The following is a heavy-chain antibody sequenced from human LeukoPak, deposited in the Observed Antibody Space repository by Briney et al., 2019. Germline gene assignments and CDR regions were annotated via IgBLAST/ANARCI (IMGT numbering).Heavy chain of an antibody. V-gene: IGHV3-30-3*01. CDR1: GFNFNSYW. J-gene: IGHJ4*02. CDR2: ISYDGSNK. D-gene: IGHD3-10*01. Sequence: GGSLRLSCAASGFNFNSYWMSWVRQAPGKGLEWVAVISYDGSNKYYADSVKGRFTISRDNAKNTLYLQMNSLRAEDTAVYYCATPGSGTFYSVPNFDYWGQGTLVTVSS. CDR3: ATPGSGTFYSVPNFDY.